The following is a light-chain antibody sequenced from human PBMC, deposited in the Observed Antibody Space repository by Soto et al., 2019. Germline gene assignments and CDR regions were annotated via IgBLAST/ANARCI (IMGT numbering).Light chain of an antibody. CDR1: QSISSW. V-gene: IGKV1-5*03. Sequence: DIQMTQSPSTLSASIGDRVTITCRASQSISSWLAWYQQKPGKAPKLLIYRASTLESGVPSRFSGSGSGTEFTLNIRSQQPDDFATYYSHQYDIYSPSYTFGQGTKLEIK. CDR2: RAS. CDR3: HQYDIYSPSYT. J-gene: IGKJ2*01.